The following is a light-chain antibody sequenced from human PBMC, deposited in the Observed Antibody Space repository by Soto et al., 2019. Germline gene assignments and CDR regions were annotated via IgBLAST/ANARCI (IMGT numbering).Light chain of an antibody. CDR3: GTWDSGLRAVV. CDR1: SSNIGNNF. V-gene: IGLV1-51*02. CDR2: ENN. J-gene: IGLJ2*01. Sequence: QSVLTQPPSVSAAPGQKVTISCSGTSSNIGNNFVSWYQHLPGTATKLLIYENNRRPSRIPDRFSGSKSGPSATLGITGLQSGDEGDYYCGTWDSGLRAVVFGGGTKLTVL.